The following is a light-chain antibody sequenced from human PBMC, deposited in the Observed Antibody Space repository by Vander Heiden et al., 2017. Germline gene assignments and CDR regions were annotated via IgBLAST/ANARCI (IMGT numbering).Light chain of an antibody. CDR2: RDT. J-gene: IGLJ2*01. CDR1: NIGSKN. V-gene: IGLV3-9*01. CDR3: QGWDSYTVI. Sequence: SYYLSQARSMSVALGQTATTTCERDNIGSKNVHWYQQMPGQALILVIYRDTNRPSGIPDRFSGYNSGNAATLTITRAQDEDEEDYYCQGWDSYTVIFGGGTKLSVL.